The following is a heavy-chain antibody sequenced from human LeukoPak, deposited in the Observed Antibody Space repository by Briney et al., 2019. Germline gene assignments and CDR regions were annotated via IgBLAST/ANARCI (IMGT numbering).Heavy chain of an antibody. J-gene: IGHJ6*02. CDR3: AKDRGPHDYGDYIYYYYYGMDV. V-gene: IGHV3-7*03. CDR1: GFPFNAYW. CDR2: IRQDGDTK. Sequence: GGSLRLSCAASGFPFNAYWMTWVRQAPGKGLEWVANIRQDGDTKYYVDSVKGRFTISRDSAMNSLYLQMNSLRAEDTAVYYCAKDRGPHDYGDYIYYYYYGMDVWGQGTTVTVSS. D-gene: IGHD4-17*01.